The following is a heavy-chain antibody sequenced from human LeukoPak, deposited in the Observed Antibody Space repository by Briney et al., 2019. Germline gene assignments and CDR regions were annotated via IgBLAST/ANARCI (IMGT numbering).Heavy chain of an antibody. V-gene: IGHV3-7*01. D-gene: IGHD1-26*01. Sequence: GGSLRLSCAASGFTFSDYYMSWIRQAPGKGLEWVATIKQDGSEKYYVDSVKGRFTISRDNAKNSLYLQMNSLRAEDTAVYYCARSGRGGAFDIWGQGTMVTVSS. CDR2: IKQDGSEK. CDR1: GFTFSDYY. J-gene: IGHJ3*02. CDR3: ARSGRGGAFDI.